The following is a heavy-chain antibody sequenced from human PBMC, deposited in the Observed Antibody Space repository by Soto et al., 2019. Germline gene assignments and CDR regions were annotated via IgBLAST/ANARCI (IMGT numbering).Heavy chain of an antibody. D-gene: IGHD6-19*01. CDR1: GGTFSSYA. V-gene: IGHV1-69*13. Sequence: SVKVSCKASGGTFSSYAIGWVRQAPGQGLEWMGGIIPIFGTANYAQKFQGRVTITADESTSTAYMELSSLRSEDTAVYYCARDPGIAVAGPKYFQHWGQGTLVTVSS. CDR3: ARDPGIAVAGPKYFQH. CDR2: IIPIFGTA. J-gene: IGHJ1*01.